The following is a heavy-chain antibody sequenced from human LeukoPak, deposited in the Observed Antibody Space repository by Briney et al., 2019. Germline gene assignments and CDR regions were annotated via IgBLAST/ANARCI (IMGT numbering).Heavy chain of an antibody. CDR3: ARGEDYGDYGWFDP. Sequence: GGSLRLSCAASGFTFSSYWMSWVRLAPGKGLEWVSGINWNGGSIGYAHSVKGRFTISRDNAKNSLYLQMNSLRAEDTALYYCARGEDYGDYGWFDPWGQGNLVTVSS. D-gene: IGHD4-17*01. CDR1: GFTFSSYW. CDR2: INWNGGSI. V-gene: IGHV3-20*04. J-gene: IGHJ5*02.